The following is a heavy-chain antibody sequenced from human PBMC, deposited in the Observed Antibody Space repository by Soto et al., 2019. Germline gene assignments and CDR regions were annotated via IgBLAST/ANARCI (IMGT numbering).Heavy chain of an antibody. J-gene: IGHJ4*02. D-gene: IGHD2-8*02. CDR3: AKRFCTGGGNCYYFDS. CDR1: GFTFSNNA. Sequence: PGGSLRLSCAASGFTFSNNAMNWVRQAPGKGLEWVSVISGSSANTYYADSVKGRFTISRDNSKNTLYLQMNSLRVEDTAVYYCAKRFCTGGGNCYYFDSWGQGTLVTVSS. CDR2: ISGSSANT. V-gene: IGHV3-23*01.